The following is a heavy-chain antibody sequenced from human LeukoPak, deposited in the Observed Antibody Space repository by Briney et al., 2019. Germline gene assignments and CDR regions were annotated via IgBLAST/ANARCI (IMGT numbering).Heavy chain of an antibody. Sequence: ASVKVSCKASGYTFTSYGISWVRQAPGQGLEWMGWISAYNGNTNYAQKLQGRVTMTTDTSTSTAYMELSSLRTEDTAVYYCASQNGGSFDYWGQGTLVTVSS. J-gene: IGHJ4*02. CDR2: ISAYNGNT. D-gene: IGHD4-23*01. CDR1: GYTFTSYG. CDR3: ASQNGGSFDY. V-gene: IGHV1-18*01.